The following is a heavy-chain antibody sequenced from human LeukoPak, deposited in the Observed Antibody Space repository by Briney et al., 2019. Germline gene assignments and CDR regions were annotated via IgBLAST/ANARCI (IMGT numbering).Heavy chain of an antibody. J-gene: IGHJ4*02. Sequence: GGSLRLSCAASGFTFSSYEMNWVRQAPGKGLEWVSYISSSGSTIYYADSVKGRFTISRDNAKNSLYLQMNSLRAEDTAVYYCARDWGVAASFDYWGQGTVVTVSS. V-gene: IGHV3-48*03. D-gene: IGHD2-15*01. CDR3: ARDWGVAASFDY. CDR2: ISSSGSTI. CDR1: GFTFSSYE.